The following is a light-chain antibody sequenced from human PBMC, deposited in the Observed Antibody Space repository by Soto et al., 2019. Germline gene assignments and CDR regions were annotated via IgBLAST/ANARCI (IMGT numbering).Light chain of an antibody. CDR3: SSYTSSSPYVV. CDR2: NVS. Sequence: QSALTQPASVSGSPGQSITISCTGASSDIGGYNYVSWYQQHPGKAPKLMIYNVSHRPSGVSDRFSGSKSGNTASLTISGRQAEDEANYYCSSYTSSSPYVVFGGGTQLTVL. CDR1: SSDIGGYNY. J-gene: IGLJ2*01. V-gene: IGLV2-14*01.